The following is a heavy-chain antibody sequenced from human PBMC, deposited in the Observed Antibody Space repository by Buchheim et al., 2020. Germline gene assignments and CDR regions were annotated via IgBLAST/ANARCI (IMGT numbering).Heavy chain of an antibody. CDR2: IYPGASDT. CDR3: ARPKTTVTTGLDY. CDR1: GYAFPTYW. V-gene: IGHV5-51*01. Sequence: VQLVQSGAEVKKPGESLKISCKGAGYAFPTYWIGWVRQMPGKGLEWMGFIYPGASDTKYSPSFQGQVTTSFDKYFNPPHPQWSSLKASDTAVYYCARPKTTVTTGLDYWGQGTL. J-gene: IGHJ4*02. D-gene: IGHD4-17*01.